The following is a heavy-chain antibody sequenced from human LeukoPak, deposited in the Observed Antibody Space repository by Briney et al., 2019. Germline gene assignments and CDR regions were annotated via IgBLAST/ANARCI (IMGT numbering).Heavy chain of an antibody. D-gene: IGHD1-7*01. CDR3: AKVWGNWNFEYYFDY. CDR1: GFTFSSYA. J-gene: IGHJ4*02. V-gene: IGHV3-23*01. CDR2: ISGSGGST. Sequence: GGSLRLSCAASGFTFSSYAMSWVRQAPGKGLKWVSAISGSGGSTYYADSVKGRFTISRDNSKNTLYLQMNSLRAEDTAVYFCAKVWGNWNFEYYFDYWGQGTLVTVSS.